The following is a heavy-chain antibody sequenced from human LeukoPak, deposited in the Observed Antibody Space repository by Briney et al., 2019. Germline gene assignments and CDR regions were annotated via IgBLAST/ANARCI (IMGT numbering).Heavy chain of an antibody. CDR1: GGSISSGGYY. CDR2: NYDSGST. V-gene: IGHV4-31*03. CDR3: ARGPTGYCSSTSCYSGFRRRDSGLDY. D-gene: IGHD2-2*01. J-gene: IGHJ4*02. Sequence: SETLSLTCTVPGGSISSGGYYWSWIPQHPGKGLEWIGYNYDSGSTYYDPSLKSRVTISVDTSKNQFSLKLSSVTAADTAVYYCARGPTGYCSSTSCYSGFRRRDSGLDYWGQGTLVTVSS.